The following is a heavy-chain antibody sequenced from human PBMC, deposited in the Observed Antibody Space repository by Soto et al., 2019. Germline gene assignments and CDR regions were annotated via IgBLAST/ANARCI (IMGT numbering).Heavy chain of an antibody. Sequence: GSLRLACAASGVTISSYWMHWVRKAPGKGLVWVSRINSDGSSTSYADSVKGRFTISRDNAKNTLYLQMNSLRAEDTAVYYCARASGSSHYSSVMAFRAKGTTVTGSS. CDR3: ARASGSSHYSSVMAF. CDR2: INSDGSST. CDR1: GVTISSYW. J-gene: IGHJ6*04. V-gene: IGHV3-74*01. D-gene: IGHD1-26*01.